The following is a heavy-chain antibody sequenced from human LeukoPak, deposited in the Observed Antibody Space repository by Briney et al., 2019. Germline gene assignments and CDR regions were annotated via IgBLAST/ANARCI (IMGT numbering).Heavy chain of an antibody. CDR1: GYTFTSYG. J-gene: IGHJ6*02. D-gene: IGHD3/OR15-3a*01. V-gene: IGHV1-18*01. CDR2: ISAYNGNT. Sequence: ASVKVSCKASGYTFTSYGISWVRQAPGQGLEWMGWISAYNGNTNYAQKLQGRVTMTTDTSTSTAYMELRSLRSDDTAVYYCARDRFRPPMDNYYYYGMDVWGQGTTVTVSS. CDR3: ARDRFRPPMDNYYYYGMDV.